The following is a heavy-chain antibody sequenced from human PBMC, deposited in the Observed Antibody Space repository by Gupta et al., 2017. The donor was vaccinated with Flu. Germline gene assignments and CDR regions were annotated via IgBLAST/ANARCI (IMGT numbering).Heavy chain of an antibody. D-gene: IGHD3-10*01. J-gene: IGHJ6*02. CDR2: IYTSGST. CDR1: GGSISSGSYY. CDR3: ARDTLWFGELYYYGMDV. V-gene: IGHV4-61*02. Sequence: QVQLQESGPGLVKPSQTLSLTCTVSGGSISSGSYYWSWIRQPAGKGLEWIGRIYTSGSTNYNPSLKSRVTISVDTSKNQFSLKLSSVTAADTAVYYCARDTLWFGELYYYGMDVWGQGTTVTVSS.